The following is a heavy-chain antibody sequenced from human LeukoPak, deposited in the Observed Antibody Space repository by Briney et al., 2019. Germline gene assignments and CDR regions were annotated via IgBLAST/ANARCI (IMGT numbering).Heavy chain of an antibody. CDR2: LTCSASVT. Sequence: GGSMRPSCAASGXTFSCYAMGWVRQAPGKALDSISALTCSASVTYYADSVKGRSAISRDNSKNTLYLDMTSLRADDTAVYYCAKGSSSVWPYYFDYWGQGALVTASS. J-gene: IGHJ4*02. V-gene: IGHV3-23*01. CDR1: GXTFSCYA. D-gene: IGHD5/OR15-5a*01. CDR3: AKGSSSVWPYYFDY.